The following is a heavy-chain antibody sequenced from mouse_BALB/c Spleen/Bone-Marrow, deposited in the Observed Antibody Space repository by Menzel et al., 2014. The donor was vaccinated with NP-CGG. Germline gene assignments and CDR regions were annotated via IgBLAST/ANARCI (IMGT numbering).Heavy chain of an antibody. V-gene: IGHV1-54*01. J-gene: IGHJ4*01. CDR3: ARELVRRMDY. CDR1: GYALTNYW. CDR2: INPGSGGI. D-gene: IGHD1-1*01. Sequence: VQLQQSGAELVRPGTSVKVSCKASGYALTNYWIEWIKQRPGQGLEWIGVINPGSGGINYNEKFKGKATLTADKSSSTAYIQLSSLTSDDSAVYFCARELVRRMDYWGQGTSVTVSS.